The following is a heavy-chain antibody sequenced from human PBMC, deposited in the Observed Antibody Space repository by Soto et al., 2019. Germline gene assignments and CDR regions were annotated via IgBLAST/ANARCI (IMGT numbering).Heavy chain of an antibody. J-gene: IGHJ5*02. CDR2: INHSGST. CDR1: GGSFSGYY. D-gene: IGHD2-15*01. V-gene: IGHV4-34*01. CDR3: AVVVVAATELDWFDP. Sequence: SETLSLTCAVYGGSFSGYYWSWIRQPPGKGLEWIGEINHSGSTNYNQSLKSRITISVDTSKNQITLKQSSVTAADTAVFYCAVVVVAATELDWFDPWGQGTLVTVSS.